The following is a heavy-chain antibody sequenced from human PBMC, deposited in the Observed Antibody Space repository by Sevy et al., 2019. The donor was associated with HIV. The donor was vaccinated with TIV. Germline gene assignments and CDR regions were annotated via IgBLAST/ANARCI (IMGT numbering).Heavy chain of an antibody. CDR2: IHSDDTT. Sequence: GGSLRLSCAASGFTVNGNYMTWVRQAPGKGLEGVSVIHSDDTTYHADSVKDRFTISRDNFKNTLYLHMSSLRAEDTAVYYFARGKSGNGYALNYWGQGTLVTVSS. V-gene: IGHV3-66*01. D-gene: IGHD5-18*01. CDR1: GFTVNGNY. CDR3: ARGKSGNGYALNY. J-gene: IGHJ4*02.